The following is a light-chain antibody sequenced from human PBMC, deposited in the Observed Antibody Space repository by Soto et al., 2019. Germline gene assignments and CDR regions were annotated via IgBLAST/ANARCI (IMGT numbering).Light chain of an antibody. V-gene: IGKV3-15*01. Sequence: EIVMTQSPATLSVSPGERATLSCRASQSVSSNLAGYQQKPGQAPRLLIYCASTRATGIPARFSGSGSGTEFTLTISSLQSEDFAVYYCQQYNNWPPTFGQGTKVEIK. J-gene: IGKJ1*01. CDR1: QSVSSN. CDR2: CAS. CDR3: QQYNNWPPT.